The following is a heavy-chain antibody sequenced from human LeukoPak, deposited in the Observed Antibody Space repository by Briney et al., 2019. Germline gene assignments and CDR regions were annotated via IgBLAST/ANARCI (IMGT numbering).Heavy chain of an antibody. CDR2: VQYSGST. CDR1: GGSISSGDYY. D-gene: IGHD6-13*01. CDR3: TRRRGGTSSRDY. Sequence: SETLSLTCTVSGGSISSGDYYWAWIRQPPGRGLEWIGNVQYSGSTYYNPSLKSRVTISLDTSKNQFSLRLSSVTAADTSMYYCTRRRGGTSSRDYWGQGTLVTVSS. J-gene: IGHJ4*02. V-gene: IGHV4-39*01.